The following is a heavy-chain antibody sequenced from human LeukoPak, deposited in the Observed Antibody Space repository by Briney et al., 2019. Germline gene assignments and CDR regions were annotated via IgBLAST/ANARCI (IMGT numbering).Heavy chain of an antibody. CDR2: IYPRDSDT. CDR1: GYSFTTHW. Sequence: GESLKISCQGSGYSFTTHWIAWVRQMPGKGLEWMGIIYPRDSDTRYSPSFQGQVTISADKSIRTAYLQWSSLKASDTAMYYCARLGAEDTYDYWGQGTLVTVSS. V-gene: IGHV5-51*01. CDR3: ARLGAEDTYDY. D-gene: IGHD1-26*01. J-gene: IGHJ4*02.